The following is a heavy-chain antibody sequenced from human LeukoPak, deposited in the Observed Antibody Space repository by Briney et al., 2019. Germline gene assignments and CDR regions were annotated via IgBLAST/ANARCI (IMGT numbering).Heavy chain of an antibody. CDR2: INHSGST. Sequence: KPSETLSLTCAVYGGSFIVYYWSWIRQPPGKGLEWIGEINHSGSTNYNPSLKSRVTISVDTSKNQFSLKLSSVTAADTAVYYCASSGYSSGWYWAFDIWGQGTMVTVSS. J-gene: IGHJ3*02. CDR3: ASSGYSSGWYWAFDI. V-gene: IGHV4-34*01. CDR1: GGSFIVYY. D-gene: IGHD6-19*01.